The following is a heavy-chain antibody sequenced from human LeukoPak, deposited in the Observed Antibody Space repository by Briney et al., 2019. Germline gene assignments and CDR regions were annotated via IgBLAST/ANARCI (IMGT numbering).Heavy chain of an antibody. J-gene: IGHJ4*02. Sequence: GASVKVSCKASGYTFTSYAMHWVRQAPGQRLEWMGWINAGNGNTKYSQKFQGRVTITRDTSASTAYMELSSLRSEDTAVYYCARDGIFCSGGSCYPLYYFDYWGQGTLVTVSS. CDR3: ARDGIFCSGGSCYPLYYFDY. V-gene: IGHV1-3*01. CDR1: GYTFTSYA. D-gene: IGHD2-15*01. CDR2: INAGNGNT.